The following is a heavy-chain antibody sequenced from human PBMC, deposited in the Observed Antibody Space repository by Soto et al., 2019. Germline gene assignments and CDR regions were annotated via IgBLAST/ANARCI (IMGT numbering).Heavy chain of an antibody. J-gene: IGHJ4*02. V-gene: IGHV1-24*01. CDR2: FDPEDGET. D-gene: IGHD3-3*01. CDR1: GYTLTDLS. CDR3: ATHRSGLFLEWLTEGSLVY. Sequence: ASVKVSCKVSGYTLTDLSMQWVRQAPGKGLEWMGGFDPEDGETIYAQKFQGRVTMTEDTATDTAYMELSSLRSEDTAVYYCATHRSGLFLEWLTEGSLVYWGQGTLVNVFS.